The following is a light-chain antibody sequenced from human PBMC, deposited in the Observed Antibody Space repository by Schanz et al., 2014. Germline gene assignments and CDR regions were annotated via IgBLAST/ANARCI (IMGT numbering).Light chain of an antibody. CDR3: QQSYSTPYT. CDR1: QRVTSNS. V-gene: IGKV3-20*01. CDR2: GTS. J-gene: IGKJ2*01. Sequence: EIVLTQSPGTLSLSPGERATLSCRASQRVTSNSLAWYQQKPGQAPRLLIYGTSIRATGIPDRFSGSGSGTDFTLTISSLQPEDFATYYCQQSYSTPYTFGQGTKLEIK.